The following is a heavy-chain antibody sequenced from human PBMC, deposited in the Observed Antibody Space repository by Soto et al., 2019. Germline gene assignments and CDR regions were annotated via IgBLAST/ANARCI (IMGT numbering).Heavy chain of an antibody. D-gene: IGHD2-2*02. CDR1: GVTFSSYT. Sequence: QVQLVQSGAEVKKPGSSVKVSCKASGVTFSSYTISWVRQATGQGLEGMGRIIPILGIANYAQKVQGRVTITADKSTSTAYRERSSLRSEDTAVYSSARESDAIRSFDNWGQGTMVTVSS. J-gene: IGHJ3*02. CDR2: IIPILGIA. CDR3: ARESDAIRSFDN. V-gene: IGHV1-69*08.